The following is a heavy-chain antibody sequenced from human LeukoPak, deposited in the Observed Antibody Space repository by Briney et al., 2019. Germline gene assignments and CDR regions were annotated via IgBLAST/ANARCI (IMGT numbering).Heavy chain of an antibody. D-gene: IGHD3-10*01. CDR3: ARRSGYYGSGSYRFDYGMDV. Sequence: GESLKISCKGSGYSFTSYWIGWVRRMPGKGLEWMGIIYLGDSDTRYSPSFQGQVTISADKSISTAYLQWSSLKASDTAMYYRARRSGYYGSGSYRFDYGMDVWGQGTTVTVSS. CDR1: GYSFTSYW. J-gene: IGHJ6*02. V-gene: IGHV5-51*01. CDR2: IYLGDSDT.